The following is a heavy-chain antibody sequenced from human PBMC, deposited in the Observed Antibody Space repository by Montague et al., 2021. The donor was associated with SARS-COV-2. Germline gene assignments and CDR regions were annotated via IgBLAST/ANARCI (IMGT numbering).Heavy chain of an antibody. D-gene: IGHD3-10*01. Sequence: SETRSLTCTVSGGSMSDHYWAWIRQPPGKGLEWLAYIYYSGGINSNASXXSQVSMSVDTSKNQFSLKLTSVTAADTAVYYCARAVSVRRAVNWFDPWGQGTLVTVSS. CDR2: IYYSGGI. J-gene: IGHJ5*02. CDR3: ARAVSVRRAVNWFDP. CDR1: GGSMSDHY. V-gene: IGHV4-59*11.